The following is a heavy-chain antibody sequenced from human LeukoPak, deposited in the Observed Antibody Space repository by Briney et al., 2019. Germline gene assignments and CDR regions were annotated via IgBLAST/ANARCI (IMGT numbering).Heavy chain of an antibody. Sequence: GGSLRLSCAASGFTFSSYDMHWVRHATGKGLEWVSAIGAAGDTYYPGSVKGRFTISRENAKNSLYLQMNSLRAGDTAVYYCVRGTGYSAYDYDFDYWGRGTLVTVSS. CDR1: GFTFSSYD. D-gene: IGHD5-12*01. CDR3: VRGTGYSAYDYDFDY. V-gene: IGHV3-13*04. CDR2: IGAAGDT. J-gene: IGHJ4*02.